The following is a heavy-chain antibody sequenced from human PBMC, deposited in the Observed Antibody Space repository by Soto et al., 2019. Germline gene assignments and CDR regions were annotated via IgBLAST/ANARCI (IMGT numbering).Heavy chain of an antibody. CDR1: GYSFTSYW. D-gene: IGHD3-3*01. Sequence: GESLKISCKGSGYSFTSYWIGWVRQMPGKGLEWMGIIYPGDSDTRYSPSFQGQVTISADKSISTAYLQWSSLKASDTAMYYCARARDYDFWSGYYRALDYWGQGTLVTVSS. V-gene: IGHV5-51*01. CDR2: IYPGDSDT. J-gene: IGHJ4*02. CDR3: ARARDYDFWSGYYRALDY.